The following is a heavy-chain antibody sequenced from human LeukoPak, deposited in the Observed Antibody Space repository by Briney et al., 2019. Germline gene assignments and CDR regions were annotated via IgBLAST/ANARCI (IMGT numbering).Heavy chain of an antibody. D-gene: IGHD1-26*01. J-gene: IGHJ3*02. V-gene: IGHV4-4*07. CDR2: IYTSGST. Sequence: KPSETLSLTCTVSGGSISSYYWSWIRQPAGKGLEWIGRIYTSGSTNYNPSLKSRVTMSVDTSKNQFSLKLSSVTAADTAVYYCARLAGATILDAFDIWGQGTIVTVSS. CDR3: ARLAGATILDAFDI. CDR1: GGSISSYY.